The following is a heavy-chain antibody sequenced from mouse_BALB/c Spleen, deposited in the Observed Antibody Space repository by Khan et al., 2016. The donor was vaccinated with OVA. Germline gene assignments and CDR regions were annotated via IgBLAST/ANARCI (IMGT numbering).Heavy chain of an antibody. D-gene: IGHD2-12*01. CDR1: GYTFTSYW. V-gene: IGHV1S22*01. CDR2: IYPGSGST. Sequence: QQPGSELVRPGASVKLSCKASGYTFTSYWMHWVKQRPGQGLEWIGDIYPGSGSTNYDEKFKSKATLTVDTSSSTAYMQSSSLTSEDAAVYYCTRWSYWFAYWGQGTLVTVSA. CDR3: TRWSYWFAY. J-gene: IGHJ3*01.